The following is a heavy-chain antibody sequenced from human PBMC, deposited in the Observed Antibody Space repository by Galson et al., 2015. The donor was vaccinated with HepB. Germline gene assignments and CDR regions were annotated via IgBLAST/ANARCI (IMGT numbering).Heavy chain of an antibody. D-gene: IGHD3-22*01. CDR1: GFTFGDYA. CDR2: IRSKACGGTT. Sequence: SLRLSCAASGFTFGDYAMSWFRQAPGKGLEWVGFIRSKACGGTTEYAASVKGRFTISRDDPKSIAYLQMNSLKTKDTAVYYCTRDRSRNYYDSQSPFGYYYYYMDVWGKGTTVTVSS. J-gene: IGHJ6*03. CDR3: TRDRSRNYYDSQSPFGYYYYYMDV. V-gene: IGHV3-49*03.